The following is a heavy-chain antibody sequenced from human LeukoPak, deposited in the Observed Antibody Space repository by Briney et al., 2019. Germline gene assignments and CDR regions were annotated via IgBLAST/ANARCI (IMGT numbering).Heavy chain of an antibody. D-gene: IGHD6-13*01. J-gene: IGHJ4*02. Sequence: PSETLSLTCTVSGYSISSGYYWGWIRQPPGKGLEWIGSIYHSGSTYYNPSLKSRVTISVDTSKNQFSLKLSSVTAADTAVYYCARGIAAAGTGDYWGQGTLVTVSS. CDR2: IYHSGST. V-gene: IGHV4-38-2*02. CDR3: ARGIAAAGTGDY. CDR1: GYSISSGYY.